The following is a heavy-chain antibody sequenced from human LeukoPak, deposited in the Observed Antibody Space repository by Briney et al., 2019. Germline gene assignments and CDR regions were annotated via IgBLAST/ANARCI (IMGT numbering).Heavy chain of an antibody. D-gene: IGHD5-18*01. CDR2: IYYSGST. V-gene: IGHV4-61*01. Sequence: PSETLSLTCTVSGGSVSSGSYYWSWIRQPPGKGLEWIGYIYYSGSTNYNPSLKSRVTISVDTSKNQFSLKLSSVTAADTAVYYCARDPLYSYGSIDYWGQGTLVTVSS. J-gene: IGHJ4*02. CDR1: GGSVSSGSYY. CDR3: ARDPLYSYGSIDY.